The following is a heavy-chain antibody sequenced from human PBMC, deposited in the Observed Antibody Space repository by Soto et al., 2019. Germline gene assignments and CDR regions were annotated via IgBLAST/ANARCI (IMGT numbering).Heavy chain of an antibody. CDR1: GYTFTSYA. CDR2: INAGNGNT. D-gene: IGHD3-3*01. Sequence: ASVKVSCKASGYTFTSYAMHCVRQAPGQRLEWMGWINAGNGNTKYSQKFQGRVTITRDTSASTAYMELSSLRSEDTAVYYCARVGGYDFWSGHYGMAVWVQGTTVTVSS. J-gene: IGHJ6*02. CDR3: ARVGGYDFWSGHYGMAV. V-gene: IGHV1-3*01.